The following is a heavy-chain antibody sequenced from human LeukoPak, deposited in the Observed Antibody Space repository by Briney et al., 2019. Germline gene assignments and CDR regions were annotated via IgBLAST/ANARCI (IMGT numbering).Heavy chain of an antibody. CDR2: IHNRTT. D-gene: IGHD3-22*01. J-gene: IGHJ4*02. Sequence: GGSLRLSCAASGFTFSNNYMSWVRQAPGEGLEWVSVIHNRTTDYIDPVKGRFTISRDKSKNTLYLQMNNLRAEDTAVYYCARDGNGYYSFDQWGQGTLVTVSS. CDR1: GFTFSNNY. V-gene: IGHV3-53*01. CDR3: ARDGNGYYSFDQ.